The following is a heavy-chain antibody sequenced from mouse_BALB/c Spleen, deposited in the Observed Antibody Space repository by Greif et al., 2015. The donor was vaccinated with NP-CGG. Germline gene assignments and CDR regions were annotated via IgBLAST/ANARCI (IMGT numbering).Heavy chain of an antibody. CDR1: GYSITSDYA. J-gene: IGHJ1*01. CDR2: ISYSGST. CDR3: ARWLLRYWYFDV. Sequence: EVMLVESGPGLVKPSQSLSLTCTVTGYSITSDYAWNWIRQFPGNKLEWMGYISYSGSTSYNPSLKSRISITRDTSKNQFFLQLNSVTTEDTATYYCARWLLRYWYFDVWGAGTTVTVSS. D-gene: IGHD2-3*01. V-gene: IGHV3-2*02.